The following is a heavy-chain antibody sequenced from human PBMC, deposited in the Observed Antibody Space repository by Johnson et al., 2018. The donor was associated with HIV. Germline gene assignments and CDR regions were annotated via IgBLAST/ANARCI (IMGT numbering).Heavy chain of an antibody. V-gene: IGHV3-15*01. CDR3: STDQAGGSGWGSYRYAFDI. Sequence: VQLVESGGGLVKPGGSLRLSCAASGFTFSSAWMSWVRQAPGKGLEWVGRIKSKTDGGTTYYAAPVTGRFTISRDDSKNALFLQMNSMKTEDTAVYFCSTDQAGGSGWGSYRYAFDIWGQGTMVTVSS. CDR1: GFTFSSAW. D-gene: IGHD3-16*02. CDR2: IKSKTDGGTT. J-gene: IGHJ3*02.